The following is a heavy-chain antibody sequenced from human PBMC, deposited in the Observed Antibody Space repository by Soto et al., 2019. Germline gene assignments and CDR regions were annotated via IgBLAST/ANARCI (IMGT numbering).Heavy chain of an antibody. CDR3: AKEGHYDFWSGYYPPLGYYYGMDV. CDR2: ISYDGINR. V-gene: IGHV3-30*18. D-gene: IGHD3-3*01. CDR1: GFTFSSYG. J-gene: IGHJ6*02. Sequence: QPGGSLRLSCAASGFTFSSYGMHWVRQAPGKGLEWVAVISYDGINRYYVDSVKGRFTISRDNSKNTLYLQMNSLRAEDTAVYYCAKEGHYDFWSGYYPPLGYYYGMDVWGQGTTVTVSS.